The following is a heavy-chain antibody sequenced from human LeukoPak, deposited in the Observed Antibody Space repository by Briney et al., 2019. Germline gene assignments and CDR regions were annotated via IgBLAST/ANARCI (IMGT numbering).Heavy chain of an antibody. V-gene: IGHV3-33*01. J-gene: IGHJ4*02. CDR3: AREEGIVVVPAAMEAPYYFDY. D-gene: IGHD2-2*01. CDR2: IWYDGSNK. Sequence: GGSLRLSCAASGFTFSSYGMHWVRQASGKGLEWVAVIWYDGSNKYYADSVKGRFTISRDNSKNTLYLQMNSLRAEDTAVYYCAREEGIVVVPAAMEAPYYFDYWGQGTLVTVSS. CDR1: GFTFSSYG.